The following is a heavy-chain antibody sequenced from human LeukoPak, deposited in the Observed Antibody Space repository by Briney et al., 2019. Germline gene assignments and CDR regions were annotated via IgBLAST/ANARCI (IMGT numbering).Heavy chain of an antibody. V-gene: IGHV3-11*01. CDR1: GFTFSDYH. Sequence: GGSLRLSCAASGFTFSDYHMTWIRQAPGRGLQWVSYISNTGRTKFHANSVKGRFVVSRDNAKSSLNLEMTSLRDEDTAVYYCARDYGPGSFDSGMDVWGQGTTVIVSS. CDR3: ARDYGPGSFDSGMDV. J-gene: IGHJ6*02. D-gene: IGHD3-10*01. CDR2: ISNTGRTK.